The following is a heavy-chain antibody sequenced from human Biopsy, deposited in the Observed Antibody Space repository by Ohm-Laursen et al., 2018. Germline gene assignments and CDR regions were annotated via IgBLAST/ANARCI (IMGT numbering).Heavy chain of an antibody. Sequence: SETLSLTCAVYGEYFNGYYWSWIRQTPGKGLEWLGEINHSGRTNYNPSLKSRVTISVDTSKNQFSLKVRSVTAADTAVYYCVRVVDYDDPYHYYALDVWGQGTTVTVSS. D-gene: IGHD3-3*01. CDR3: VRVVDYDDPYHYYALDV. CDR1: GEYFNGYY. J-gene: IGHJ6*02. V-gene: IGHV4-34*01. CDR2: INHSGRT.